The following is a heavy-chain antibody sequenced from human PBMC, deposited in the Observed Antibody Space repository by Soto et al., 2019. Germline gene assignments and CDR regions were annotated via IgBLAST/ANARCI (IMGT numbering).Heavy chain of an antibody. CDR1: GGYSVRRGYY. D-gene: IGHD2-8*01. CDR2: IHYSGTT. Sequence: PSETLRHRYTVAGGYSVRRGYYWGWIRQPPGRGLEWIANIHYSGTTNYNPSLASRVTLSVDTSKNQFSLKMTSVTAADRAMYFCARYNSYAIDYWGRGTLVTVSS. J-gene: IGHJ4*02. CDR3: ARYNSYAIDY. V-gene: IGHV4-61*08.